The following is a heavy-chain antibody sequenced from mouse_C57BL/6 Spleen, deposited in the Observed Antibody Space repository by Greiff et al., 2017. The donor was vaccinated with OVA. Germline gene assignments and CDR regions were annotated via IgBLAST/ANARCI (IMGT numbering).Heavy chain of an antibody. CDR1: GYAFSSSW. J-gene: IGHJ2*01. V-gene: IGHV1-82*01. CDR2: IYPGDGDT. CDR3: ARGDNWDGFDY. D-gene: IGHD4-1*01. Sequence: QVQLKESGPELVKPGASVKISCKASGYAFSSSWMNWVKQRPGKGLEWIGRIYPGDGDTNYNGKFKGKATLTADKSSSTAYMQLSSLTSEDSAVYFCARGDNWDGFDYWGQGTTLTVSS.